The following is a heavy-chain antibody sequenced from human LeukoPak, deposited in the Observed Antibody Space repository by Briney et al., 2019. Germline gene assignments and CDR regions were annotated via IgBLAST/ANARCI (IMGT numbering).Heavy chain of an antibody. CDR3: AKDRSSYSGYHWAFDY. V-gene: IGHV3-30*18. J-gene: IGHJ4*02. Sequence: GGSLRLSCAASGFTFSSYGMHWVRQAPGKGLEWVAIISNDGSKEYYADSVKGRFTISRDNSKNTLYLQMNSLRAEDTAVYYCAKDRSSYSGYHWAFDYWGQGTLVTVSS. CDR2: ISNDGSKE. D-gene: IGHD5-12*01. CDR1: GFTFSSYG.